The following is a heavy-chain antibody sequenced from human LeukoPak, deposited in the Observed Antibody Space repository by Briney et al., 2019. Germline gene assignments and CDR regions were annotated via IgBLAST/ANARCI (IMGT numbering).Heavy chain of an antibody. CDR3: ATGRNVVVVAATPLGY. V-gene: IGHV1-8*01. D-gene: IGHD2-15*01. CDR2: MNPNSGNT. Sequence: ASVKVSCKASGYTFTSYDINWVRQATGQGVERMGWMNPNSGNTGYAQKFQGRVTMTRNTSISTAYMELSSLRSEDTAVYYCATGRNVVVVAATPLGYWGQGTLVTVSS. J-gene: IGHJ4*02. CDR1: GYTFTSYD.